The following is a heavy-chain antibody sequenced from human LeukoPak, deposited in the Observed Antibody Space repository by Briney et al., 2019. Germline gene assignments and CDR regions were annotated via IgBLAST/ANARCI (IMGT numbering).Heavy chain of an antibody. CDR3: ARLRSLSRSYYYYYMDV. CDR2: INHSGST. CDR1: GGSFSGYY. V-gene: IGHV4-34*01. J-gene: IGHJ6*03. D-gene: IGHD3-10*01. Sequence: SETLSLTCAVYGGSFSGYYWSWIRQPPGKGLEWIGEINHSGSTNYNPSLKSRVTISVDTSKNQFSLKLSSVTAADTAVYYCARLRSLSRSYYYYYMDVWGKGTTVTISS.